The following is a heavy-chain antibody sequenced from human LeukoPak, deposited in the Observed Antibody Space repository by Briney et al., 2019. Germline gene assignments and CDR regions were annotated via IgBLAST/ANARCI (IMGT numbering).Heavy chain of an antibody. CDR3: ARAYYGDYVSAAFDI. D-gene: IGHD4-17*01. CDR1: GFTFSSYA. J-gene: IGHJ3*02. V-gene: IGHV3-48*03. Sequence: HPGGSLRLSCAASGFTFSSYAMSWVRQAPGKGLEWVSAISSSGSTIYYADSVKGRFTISRDNAKNSLYLQMNSLRAEDTAVYYCARAYYGDYVSAAFDIWGQGTMVTVSS. CDR2: ISSSGSTI.